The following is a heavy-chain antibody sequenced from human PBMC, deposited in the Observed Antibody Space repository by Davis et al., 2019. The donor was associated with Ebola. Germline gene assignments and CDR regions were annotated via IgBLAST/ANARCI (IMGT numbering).Heavy chain of an antibody. CDR2: IYPGDSDT. Sequence: PGGSLRLSCKGSGYSFTSYWIGWVRQVPGKGLEWMGIIYPGDSDTRYSPSFQGQVTISADKSISTAYLQWSSLKASDTAMYYCARHEMDYGDYNEGGYFDYWGQGTLVTVSS. J-gene: IGHJ4*02. D-gene: IGHD4-17*01. CDR1: GYSFTSYW. CDR3: ARHEMDYGDYNEGGYFDY. V-gene: IGHV5-51*01.